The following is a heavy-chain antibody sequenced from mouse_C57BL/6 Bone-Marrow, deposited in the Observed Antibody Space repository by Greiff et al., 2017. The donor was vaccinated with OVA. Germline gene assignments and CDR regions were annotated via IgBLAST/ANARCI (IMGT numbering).Heavy chain of an antibody. CDR1: GYAFSSSW. V-gene: IGHV1-82*01. J-gene: IGHJ4*01. CDR2: IYPGDGDT. CDR3: APIYDGLDEAMDY. Sequence: VQLQQSGPELVKPGASVKISCKASGYAFSSSWMNWVKQRPGKGLEWIGRIYPGDGDTNYNGKFKGKATLTADKSSSTAYMQLSSLTSEDSAVYFCAPIYDGLDEAMDYWGQGTSVTVSS. D-gene: IGHD2-3*01.